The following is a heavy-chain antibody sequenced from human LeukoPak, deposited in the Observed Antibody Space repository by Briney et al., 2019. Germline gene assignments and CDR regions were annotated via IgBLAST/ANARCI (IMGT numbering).Heavy chain of an antibody. CDR3: ARYYYGSGSYYKGYYYYYMDV. V-gene: IGHV3-23*01. Sequence: GGSLRLSCAASGFTFSSYGMSCVPHAPGKGLGWVSAISGSGGSTYYADSVKGRFTISRDNSKNTLYLQMNSLRSDDPAVYYCARYYYGSGSYYKGYYYYYMDVWGKGTTVTVSS. CDR1: GFTFSSYG. J-gene: IGHJ6*03. D-gene: IGHD3-10*01. CDR2: ISGSGGST.